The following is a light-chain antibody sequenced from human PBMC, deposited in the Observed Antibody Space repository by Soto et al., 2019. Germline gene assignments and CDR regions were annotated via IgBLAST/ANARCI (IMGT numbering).Light chain of an antibody. V-gene: IGKV3-11*01. J-gene: IGKJ2*01. CDR2: DAS. CDR3: QQRSNWPGYT. Sequence: EIVLTQSPATLSLSPGERATLSCRASQSVSSYLAWYQQKPGQAPRLLIYDASNRATGIPARFSGSGSGTDCTLTISSLEPEDFAVYYCQQRSNWPGYTFVQGTKLEIK. CDR1: QSVSSY.